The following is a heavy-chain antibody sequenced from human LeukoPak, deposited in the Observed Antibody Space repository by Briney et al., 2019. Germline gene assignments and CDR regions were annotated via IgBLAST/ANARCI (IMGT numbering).Heavy chain of an antibody. CDR3: ASSSTHYYYYYMDV. J-gene: IGHJ6*03. CDR1: GFTFSSYS. CDR2: ISSSSSTI. Sequence: GGSLRLSCAASGFTFSSYSMNWVRQAPGKGLEWVSYISSSSSTIYYADSVKGRFTISRDNAKNSLYLQMNSLRAEDTAVYYCASSSTHYYYYYMDVWGKGTTVTVSS. V-gene: IGHV3-48*01. D-gene: IGHD2-2*01.